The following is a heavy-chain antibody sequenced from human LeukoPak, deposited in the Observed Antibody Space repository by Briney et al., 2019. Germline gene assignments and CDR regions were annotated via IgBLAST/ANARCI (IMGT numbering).Heavy chain of an antibody. CDR3: ARATGYCGGDCYSKGGYYFDY. J-gene: IGHJ4*02. CDR1: GYTFTSYG. CDR2: INPNSGGT. V-gene: IGHV1-2*02. Sequence: GASVKVSCKASGYTFTSYGISWVRQAPGQGLEWMGWINPNSGGTNYAQKFQGRVTMTRDTSISTAYMELSRLRSDDTAVYYCARATGYCGGDCYSKGGYYFDYWGQGTLVTVSS. D-gene: IGHD2-21*02.